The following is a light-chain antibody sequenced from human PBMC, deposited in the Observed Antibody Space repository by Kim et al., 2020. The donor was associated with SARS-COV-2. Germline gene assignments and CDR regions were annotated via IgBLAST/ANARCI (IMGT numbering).Light chain of an antibody. Sequence: SPRERATLSCRASQSVTSNYIAWYQEKPGQAPRLLISDASRRATGIPGRFSGSGSGTDFTLTISRLEPEDFAVYSWQQYGGSSPYTFGQGTKLEIK. V-gene: IGKV3-20*01. CDR2: DAS. J-gene: IGKJ2*01. CDR1: QSVTSNY. CDR3: QQYGGSSPYT.